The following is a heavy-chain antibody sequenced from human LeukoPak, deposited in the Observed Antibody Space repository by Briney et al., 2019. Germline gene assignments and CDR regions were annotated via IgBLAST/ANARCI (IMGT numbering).Heavy chain of an antibody. Sequence: ASVKVSCKASGYTFTSYDINWVRQATGQGLEWMGWMNPNSGNTGYAQKFQGRVTMTRNTSISTAYMELSSLRSEDTAVYYCARGESMVRGPPYYYYYGMDVWGQGTTVTVSS. V-gene: IGHV1-8*01. CDR3: ARGESMVRGPPYYYYYGMDV. D-gene: IGHD3-10*01. CDR2: MNPNSGNT. CDR1: GYTFTSYD. J-gene: IGHJ6*02.